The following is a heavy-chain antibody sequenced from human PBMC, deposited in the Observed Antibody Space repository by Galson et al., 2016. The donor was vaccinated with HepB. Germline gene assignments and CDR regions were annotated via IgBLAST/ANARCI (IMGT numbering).Heavy chain of an antibody. CDR2: ISSLGSYT. D-gene: IGHD2-21*02. Sequence: SLRLSCAASGFVFSSFYMNWVRQAPGKGLEWVSSISSLGSYTYYADSVKGRFTISRDNGRNSVYLQMNSLSVEDTAVYYCAGSLGDPPYFQYWGQGTLVSVSS. CDR1: GFVFSSFY. CDR3: AGSLGDPPYFQY. V-gene: IGHV3-21*01. J-gene: IGHJ1*01.